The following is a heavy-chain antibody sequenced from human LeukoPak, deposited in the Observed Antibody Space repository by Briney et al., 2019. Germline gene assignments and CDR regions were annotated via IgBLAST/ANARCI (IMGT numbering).Heavy chain of an antibody. CDR2: INGDGRNI. D-gene: IGHD3-9*01. CDR1: GFTFSSYW. V-gene: IGHV3-74*01. Sequence: VGSLRLSCVASGFTFSSYWMHWVRQDPRKGLVWVSRINGDGRNINYADSVRGRFTISRDNAKNTLFLQMNTLRVEDTAVYYCTRDLMDYDVSTGLHHYYMDVWGQGTTVTVSS. J-gene: IGHJ6*02. CDR3: TRDLMDYDVSTGLHHYYMDV.